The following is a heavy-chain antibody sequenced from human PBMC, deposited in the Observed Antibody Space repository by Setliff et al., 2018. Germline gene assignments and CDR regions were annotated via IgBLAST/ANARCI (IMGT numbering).Heavy chain of an antibody. CDR2: SRYAENYQ. D-gene: IGHD3-10*01. V-gene: IGHV3-30-3*02. CDR3: AKDAGRGLLDY. CDR1: GFTISYYA. Sequence: GGSLRLSCAASGFTISYYAIHWVRQAPGKGLEWVAVSRYAENYQYYADSVKGRFTTSRDNFRNMLYLQMNSLRSEDSAVYYCAKDAGRGLLDYWGRGTLVTVSS. J-gene: IGHJ4*02.